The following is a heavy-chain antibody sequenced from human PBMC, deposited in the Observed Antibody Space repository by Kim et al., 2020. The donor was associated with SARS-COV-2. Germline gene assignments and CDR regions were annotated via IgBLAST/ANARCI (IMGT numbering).Heavy chain of an antibody. CDR2: MDPADPDV. D-gene: IGHD3-16*01. J-gene: IGHJ6*02. CDR1: GYSFIHFW. Sequence: GESLQISCKGRGYSFIHFWIGWVRQMPGKGLEWMGIMDPADPDVKYSPAFQGQVTISVDKSISTAYLQWSSLKASDTAMYYCATHSGAYYYGMDVWGQGTSVSVSS. V-gene: IGHV5-51*01. CDR3: ATHSGAYYYGMDV.